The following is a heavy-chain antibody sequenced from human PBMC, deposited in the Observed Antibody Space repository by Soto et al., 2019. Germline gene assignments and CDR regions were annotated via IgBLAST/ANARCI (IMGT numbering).Heavy chain of an antibody. Sequence: QITLKESGPTLVKPTQTLTLTCTFSGFSLTTRGVGVGWIRQPPGKALECLALIYWDDDKRYSPSLQSRLSIPKDTSKKQVVLTMTNVDPVDTATYYCAHIPNYYPYDWFDPWGQGTLVSVSS. V-gene: IGHV2-5*02. J-gene: IGHJ5*02. D-gene: IGHD3-10*01. CDR2: IYWDDDK. CDR1: GFSLTTRGVG. CDR3: AHIPNYYPYDWFDP.